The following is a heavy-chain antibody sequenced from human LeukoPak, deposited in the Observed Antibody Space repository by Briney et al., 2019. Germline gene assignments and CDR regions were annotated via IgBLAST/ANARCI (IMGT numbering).Heavy chain of an antibody. CDR3: ARDLVKDTASSRVDYYYYYGMDV. V-gene: IGHV3-53*01. CDR2: IYSGRST. Sequence: PGGSLRLSCAASGFTVSSNYMSWVRQAPGKGLEWVSVIYSGRSTYYADSVKGRFTISRDNSKNTLYLQMNSLRAEDTAMYYCARDLVKDTASSRVDYYYYYGMDVWGQGTTVTVSS. CDR1: GFTVSSNY. D-gene: IGHD5-18*01. J-gene: IGHJ6*02.